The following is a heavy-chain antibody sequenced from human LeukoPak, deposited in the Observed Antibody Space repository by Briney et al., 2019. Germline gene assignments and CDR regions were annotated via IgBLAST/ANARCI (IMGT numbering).Heavy chain of an antibody. Sequence: GGSLRLSCAASGFTFSNYAMSWVRQAPGQGLEWVSTISGGGSITYSADSVKGRFTISRDNSKNTLHLQMNSLRAEDTAVYSCAKDTSRHYFDYWGQGTLVTVSS. CDR1: GFTFSNYA. V-gene: IGHV3-23*01. CDR2: ISGGGSIT. CDR3: AKDTSRHYFDY. J-gene: IGHJ4*02. D-gene: IGHD3-3*01.